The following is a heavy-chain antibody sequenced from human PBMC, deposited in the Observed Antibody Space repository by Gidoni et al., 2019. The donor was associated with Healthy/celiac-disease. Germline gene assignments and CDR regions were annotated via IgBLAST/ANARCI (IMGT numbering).Heavy chain of an antibody. CDR1: GFTFGAYA. V-gene: IGHV3-49*05. CDR3: TSNFDY. J-gene: IGHJ4*02. CDR2: IRSKAYGGTT. Sequence: EVQLVESGGGLVKPGRSLRLSCTASGFTFGAYAMSWFRQAPGKGLEWVGFIRSKAYGGTTEYAASVKGRFTISRDDSKSIAYLQMNSLKTEDTAVYYCTSNFDYWGQGTLVTVSS.